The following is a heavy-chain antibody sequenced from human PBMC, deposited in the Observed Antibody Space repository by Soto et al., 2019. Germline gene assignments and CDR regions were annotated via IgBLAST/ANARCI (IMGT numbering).Heavy chain of an antibody. V-gene: IGHV3-30*18. D-gene: IGHD1-26*01. Sequence: SLRLSCAASGFTFSSYGMHWVRQAPGKGLEWVAVISYDGSNKYYADSVKGRFTISRDNSKNTLYLQMNSLRAEDTAVYYCAKEPQVGASDYWGQGTLVTVSS. CDR1: GFTFSSYG. CDR2: ISYDGSNK. J-gene: IGHJ4*02. CDR3: AKEPQVGASDY.